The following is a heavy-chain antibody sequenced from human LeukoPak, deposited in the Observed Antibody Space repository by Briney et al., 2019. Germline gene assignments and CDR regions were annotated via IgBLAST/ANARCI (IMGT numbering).Heavy chain of an antibody. V-gene: IGHV1-18*01. D-gene: IGHD1-1*01. CDR2: ISPYNGQT. CDR3: ARDHTGETFLGAFDI. J-gene: IGHJ3*02. Sequence: ASVKVSCKSSGYAFTVHGISWVRQAPGQGLEWMGWISPYNGQTKFAQKFQGRVTLTIDTYRSIVYMEVKSLRSDDTAVYYCARDHTGETFLGAFDIWGQGTMVTVAS. CDR1: GYAFTVHG.